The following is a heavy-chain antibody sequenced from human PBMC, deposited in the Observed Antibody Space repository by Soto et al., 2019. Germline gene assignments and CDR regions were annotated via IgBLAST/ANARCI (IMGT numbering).Heavy chain of an antibody. CDR2: IKSDGSGP. J-gene: IGHJ4*02. D-gene: IGHD5-12*01. Sequence: GGSLRLSCAASGFTFSNYWMHWVRQAPGKGLVWISRIKSDGSGPIHADSVKGRLTISRDNSRNTLYLQMNSLRAEDTAVYYCARGWLRDPWMYWGQGTLVTSPQ. V-gene: IGHV3-74*01. CDR3: ARGWLRDPWMY. CDR1: GFTFSNYW.